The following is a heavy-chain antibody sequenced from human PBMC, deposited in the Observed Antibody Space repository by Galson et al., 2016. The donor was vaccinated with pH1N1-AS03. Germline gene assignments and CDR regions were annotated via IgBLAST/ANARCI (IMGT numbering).Heavy chain of an antibody. D-gene: IGHD1-26*01. Sequence: QSGAEVKKPGESLKISCKGSGYKFTNYWTGWVRQMPGQGLEWMGSIYPGASDTRYSPSLQGQVTISADKSISTAYLQWSSLKASDTAMYYCARRVSYAGSYPLDYWGQGTLVTVSS. CDR1: GYKFTNYW. CDR2: IYPGASDT. CDR3: ARRVSYAGSYPLDY. V-gene: IGHV5-51*01. J-gene: IGHJ4*02.